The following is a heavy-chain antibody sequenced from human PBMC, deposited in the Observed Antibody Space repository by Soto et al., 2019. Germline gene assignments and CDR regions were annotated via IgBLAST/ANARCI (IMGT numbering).Heavy chain of an antibody. CDR1: GFTFSSYG. CDR2: IWYDGSNK. V-gene: IGHV3-33*01. J-gene: IGHJ4*02. D-gene: IGHD3-22*01. CDR3: AREGSSYDSSGYYYDY. Sequence: QVQLVESGGGVVQPGRSLRLSCAASGFTFSSYGMHWVRQAPGKGLEWVAVIWYDGSNKYYADSVKGRFTISRDNSKNTLYLQMNSLRAEDTAVYYCAREGSSYDSSGYYYDYWGQGALVTVSS.